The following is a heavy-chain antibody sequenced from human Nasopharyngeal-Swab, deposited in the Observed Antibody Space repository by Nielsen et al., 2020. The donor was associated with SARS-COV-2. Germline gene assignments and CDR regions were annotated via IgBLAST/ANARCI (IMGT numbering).Heavy chain of an antibody. J-gene: IGHJ4*02. CDR2: IYWDDDK. Sequence: SGPTLVKPTQTLTLTCTFSGFSLGTSGVGVGWIRQPPGKALEWLALIYWDDDKRYSPSLKSRLTTTKDTSKNQVVLTMTNMDPVDTATYYCAHSSSTAYYFDYWGQGTLVTVSS. CDR3: AHSSSTAYYFDY. V-gene: IGHV2-5*02. CDR1: GFSLGTSGVG. D-gene: IGHD6-13*01.